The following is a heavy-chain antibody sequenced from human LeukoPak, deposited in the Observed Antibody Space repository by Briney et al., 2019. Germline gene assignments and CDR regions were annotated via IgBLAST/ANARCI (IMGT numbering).Heavy chain of an antibody. CDR1: GGSISSGDYY. CDR3: ARLLPIAAAGNYYYYYGMDV. CDR2: IYYSGST. V-gene: IGHV4-30-4*01. D-gene: IGHD6-13*01. J-gene: IGHJ6*02. Sequence: PSQTLSLTCTVSGGSISSGDYYWSWIRQPPGKGLEWIGYIYYSGSTNYNPSLKSRVTISVDTSKNQFSLKLSSVTAADTAVYYCARLLPIAAAGNYYYYYGMDVWGQGTTVTVSS.